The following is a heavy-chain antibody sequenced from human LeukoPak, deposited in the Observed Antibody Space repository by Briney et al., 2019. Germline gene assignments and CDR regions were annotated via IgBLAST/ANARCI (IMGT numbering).Heavy chain of an antibody. CDR1: GFTSSTSW. CDR2: IQQDGSAK. Sequence: GGSLRLSCAASGFTSSTSWMSWVRQAPGKGLEWVANIQQDGSAKYYVDSVKGRFTISRDNAKNSLYLQMNSLRAEDTAVYYCAGFSLYDNSGYYSWLFDFWGQGTLVTVSS. J-gene: IGHJ4*02. CDR3: AGFSLYDNSGYYSWLFDF. V-gene: IGHV3-7*01. D-gene: IGHD3-22*01.